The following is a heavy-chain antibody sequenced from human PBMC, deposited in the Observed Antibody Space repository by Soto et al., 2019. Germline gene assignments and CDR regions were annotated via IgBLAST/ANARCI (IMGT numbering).Heavy chain of an antibody. CDR3: ARGGGDSGYDIDY. J-gene: IGHJ4*02. D-gene: IGHD5-12*01. Sequence: QVQLQESGPGLVKPSQTLSLTCTVSGGSISSGGYYWSWIRQHPGKGLEWIGYIYYSGSTYYNPSIKSRVTLSVDTSKNQFSLKLSSVTAADTAVYYCARGGGDSGYDIDYWGQGTLVTVSS. CDR2: IYYSGST. V-gene: IGHV4-31*03. CDR1: GGSISSGGYY.